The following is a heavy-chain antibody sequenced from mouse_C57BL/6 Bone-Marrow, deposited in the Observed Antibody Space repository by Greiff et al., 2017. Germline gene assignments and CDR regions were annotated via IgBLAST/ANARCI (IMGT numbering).Heavy chain of an antibody. Sequence: EVMLVESGGGLVQSGRSLRLSCATSGFTFSDFYMEWVRQAPGKGLEWIAASRNKANDYTTEYSASVKGRFIVSRDTSPSILYLQKSALRAEDTAIYDCARVLYCSPLAYGGQGSLVSVSA. CDR3: ARVLYCSPLAY. V-gene: IGHV7-1*01. J-gene: IGHJ3*01. D-gene: IGHD1-1*01. CDR2: SRNKANDYTT. CDR1: GFTFSDFY.